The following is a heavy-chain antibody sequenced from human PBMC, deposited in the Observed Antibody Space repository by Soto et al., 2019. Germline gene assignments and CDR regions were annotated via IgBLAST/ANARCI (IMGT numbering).Heavy chain of an antibody. CDR2: ISDSGGST. J-gene: IGHJ6*02. CDR3: AKDSITFFYGVDV. V-gene: IGHV3-23*01. CDR1: EFTFSSFA. D-gene: IGHD3-10*01. Sequence: LRLSCAASEFTFSSFAMNWVRQAPGKGLEWVSGISDSGGSTYYADSVKDRFTISRDNSKNMLYLQMNSLRAEDTAVYYCAKDSITFFYGVDVWGQGTTVTVSS.